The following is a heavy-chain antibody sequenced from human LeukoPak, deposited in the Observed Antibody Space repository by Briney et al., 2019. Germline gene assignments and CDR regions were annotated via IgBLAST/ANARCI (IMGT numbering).Heavy chain of an antibody. D-gene: IGHD3-3*01. CDR2: ISSSSSYI. J-gene: IGHJ4*02. V-gene: IGHV3-21*01. CDR1: GFTFSSYS. CDR3: ASLRITIFGVVIRPFDY. Sequence: GGSLRLSCAASGFTFSSYSMNWVRQAPGKGLEWVSSISSSSSYIYYADSVKGRFTISRDNAKNSLYLQMNSLRAEDTAVYYCASLRITIFGVVIRPFDYRGQGTLVTVSS.